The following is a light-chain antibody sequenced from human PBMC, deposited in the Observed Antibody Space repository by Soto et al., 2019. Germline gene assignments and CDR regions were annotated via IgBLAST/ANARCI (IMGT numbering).Light chain of an antibody. CDR1: QTVSAN. Sequence: VGMTQSPGSVCVNPGERARRCRRASQTVSANLGWDPQKPGQPPRLLIYGATTRATGIPARFSGSGSGTEFTLTIRSLQSEDFAVDYCQQYNNWPLTFGGGSKV. V-gene: IGKV3D-15*01. CDR2: GAT. CDR3: QQYNNWPLT. J-gene: IGKJ4*01.